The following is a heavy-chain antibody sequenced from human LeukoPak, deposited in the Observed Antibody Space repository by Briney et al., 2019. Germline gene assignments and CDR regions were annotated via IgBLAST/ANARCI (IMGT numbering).Heavy chain of an antibody. D-gene: IGHD5-18*01. CDR1: GYSFRNYW. J-gene: IGHJ4*02. CDR2: VYPGDSDT. Sequence: GESLKISCQGSGYSFRNYWIAWVRQVPGKGLEWMGIVYPGDSDTRYSPSFQGQVTISADESTRSAYLQWSSLKASDTAMYYCARHLVKYNYGSPFDYWGQGTLVTVS. V-gene: IGHV5-51*01. CDR3: ARHLVKYNYGSPFDY.